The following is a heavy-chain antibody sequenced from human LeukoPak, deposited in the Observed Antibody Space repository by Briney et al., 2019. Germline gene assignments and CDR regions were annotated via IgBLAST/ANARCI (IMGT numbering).Heavy chain of an antibody. V-gene: IGHV1-18*01. D-gene: IGHD3-3*01. CDR3: ARAPITIFGVVTANFDY. Sequence: ASVKVSCKASGYTFTSYGISWVRQAPGQGLEWMGWISAYNGNTNYAQKLQGRVTMTTDTSTSTAYMELRSLRSDDTAVYYCARAPITIFGVVTANFDYWGQGTLVTVSS. CDR1: GYTFTSYG. CDR2: ISAYNGNT. J-gene: IGHJ4*02.